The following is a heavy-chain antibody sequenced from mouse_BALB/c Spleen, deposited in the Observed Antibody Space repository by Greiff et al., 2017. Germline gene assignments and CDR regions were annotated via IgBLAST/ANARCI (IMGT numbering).Heavy chain of an antibody. D-gene: IGHD2-1*01. Sequence: EVQLQQSGPGLVKPSQSLSLTCSVTGYSITSGYYWNWIRQFPGNKLEWMGYISYDGSNNYNPSLKNRISITRDTSKNQFFLKLNSVTTEDTATYYCARGDGNYRFAYWGQGTLVTVSA. CDR2: ISYDGSN. V-gene: IGHV3-6*02. CDR3: ARGDGNYRFAY. CDR1: GYSITSGYY. J-gene: IGHJ3*01.